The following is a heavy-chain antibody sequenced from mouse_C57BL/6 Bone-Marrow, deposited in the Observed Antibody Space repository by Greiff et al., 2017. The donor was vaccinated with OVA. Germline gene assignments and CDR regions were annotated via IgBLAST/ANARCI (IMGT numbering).Heavy chain of an antibody. CDR2: IHPNSGST. V-gene: IGHV1-64*01. CDR3: ARREVGRGGLYYAMDY. CDR1: GYTFTSYW. J-gene: IGHJ4*01. Sequence: QVQLKQPGAELVKPGASVKLSCKASGYTFTSYWMHWVKQRPGQGLEWIGMIHPNSGSTNYNEKFKSKATLTVDKSSSTAYMQLSSLTSEDSAVYDCARREVGRGGLYYAMDYWGQGTSVTVSS. D-gene: IGHD1-1*01.